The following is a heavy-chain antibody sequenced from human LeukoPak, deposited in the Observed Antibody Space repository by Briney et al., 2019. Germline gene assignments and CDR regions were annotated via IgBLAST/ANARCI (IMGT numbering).Heavy chain of an antibody. V-gene: IGHV3-23*01. Sequence: PGGSLRLSCAASGFTFSSYGMSWVRQAPGKGLEWVSAISGSGGSTYYADSVKGRFTISRDNSKNTLYLQMNSLRAEDTAVYYCAKHPDSSSWLNWFDPWGQGTLVTVSS. J-gene: IGHJ5*02. D-gene: IGHD6-13*01. CDR2: ISGSGGST. CDR1: GFTFSSYG. CDR3: AKHPDSSSWLNWFDP.